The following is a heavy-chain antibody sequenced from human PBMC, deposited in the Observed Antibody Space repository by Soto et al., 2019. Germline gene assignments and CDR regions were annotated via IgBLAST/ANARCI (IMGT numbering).Heavy chain of an antibody. CDR3: ARHSGDSRFLEHNWFDT. CDR1: GGYISSYY. V-gene: IGHV4-59*05. D-gene: IGHD3-3*01. J-gene: IGHJ5*02. Sequence: SETLSLTCTVSGGYISSYYWSWIRQPPGKGLEWSGSIYYSGSTYYNPSLKSRVTISVDTSKNQFSLKLSSVTAADTAVYYCARHSGDSRFLEHNWFDTWGQGTLVTVSS. CDR2: IYYSGST.